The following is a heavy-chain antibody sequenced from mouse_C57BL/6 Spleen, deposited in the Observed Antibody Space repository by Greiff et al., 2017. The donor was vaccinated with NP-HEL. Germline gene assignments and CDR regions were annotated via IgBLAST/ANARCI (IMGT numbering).Heavy chain of an antibody. V-gene: IGHV5-4*03. CDR2: ISDGGSYT. CDR3: ARVDVAMDY. CDR1: GFTFSSYA. Sequence: VKVVESGGGLVKPGGSLKLSCAASGFTFSSYAMSWVRQTPEKRLEWVATISDGGSYTYYPDNVKGRFTISRDNAKNNLYLQMSHLKSEDTAMYYCARVDVAMDYWGQGTSVTVSS. J-gene: IGHJ4*01.